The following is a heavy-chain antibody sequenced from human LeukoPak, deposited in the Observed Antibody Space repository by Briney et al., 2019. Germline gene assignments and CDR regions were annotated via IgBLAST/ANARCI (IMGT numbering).Heavy chain of an antibody. CDR2: IYYSGST. Sequence: SETLSLTCTVSGGSISSSSYYWGWIRQPPGKGLEWIGSIYYSGSTYYNPSLKSRVTISVDTSKNQFSLKLSSVTAADTAVYYCARQKEDIVVVPAAPPTYYYYGMDVWGQGTTVTVSS. D-gene: IGHD2-2*01. CDR1: GGSISSSSYY. J-gene: IGHJ6*02. CDR3: ARQKEDIVVVPAAPPTYYYYGMDV. V-gene: IGHV4-39*01.